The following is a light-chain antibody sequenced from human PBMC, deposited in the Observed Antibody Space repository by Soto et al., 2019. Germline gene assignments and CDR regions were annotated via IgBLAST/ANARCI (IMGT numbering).Light chain of an antibody. CDR1: QSVSRY. CDR2: DAS. Sequence: EIVLTQSPATLSLSPGDTATLSCRASQSVSRYLAWYQQKPGQAPRLLIYDASNRATGIPARFSGSGSGTDFTLTIGRLEPEDCAVYYCQHRSNWPRTFGQGTKVEIK. J-gene: IGKJ2*01. V-gene: IGKV3-11*01. CDR3: QHRSNWPRT.